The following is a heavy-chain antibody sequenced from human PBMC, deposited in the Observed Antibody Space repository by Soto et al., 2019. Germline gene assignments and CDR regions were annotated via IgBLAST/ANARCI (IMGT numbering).Heavy chain of an antibody. Sequence: GESLKISCKGSGYNFTIYWIGWVRQMPGKGLEWRGVIYPGDSDTRYSPSFQGRVIISADKSISTAYLQWSSLTASDTAVYYCARQDGDGLYYFDYWGQGTLVTVSS. D-gene: IGHD4-17*01. CDR3: ARQDGDGLYYFDY. J-gene: IGHJ4*02. V-gene: IGHV5-51*01. CDR1: GYNFTIYW. CDR2: IYPGDSDT.